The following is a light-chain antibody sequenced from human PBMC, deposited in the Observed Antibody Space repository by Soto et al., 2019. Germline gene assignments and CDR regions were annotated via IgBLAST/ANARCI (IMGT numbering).Light chain of an antibody. Sequence: DIVMTQSPLSLPVTPGEPASISCRSSQSLLHSNGYNYLDWYLQKPGQSPQLLIYLGSTRASGVPDRFSGSGSGTDFTLKISSVEAEDVGVYYCMQALQTPYTFGQGTKLEIK. CDR2: LGS. CDR3: MQALQTPYT. V-gene: IGKV2-28*01. J-gene: IGKJ2*01. CDR1: QSLLHSNGYNY.